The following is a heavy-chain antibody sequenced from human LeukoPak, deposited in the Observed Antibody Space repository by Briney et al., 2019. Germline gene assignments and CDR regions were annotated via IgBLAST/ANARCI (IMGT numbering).Heavy chain of an antibody. Sequence: ASVKVSCKASGFTFTGYYIHWVRQAPGQGLEWMGWANPNNGGTNYAQMFQGRVTMTRDTSINTAYMELSRLRSDDTAVYYCARDSYGGNWSLGFWGQGTLVTVSS. J-gene: IGHJ1*01. CDR3: ARDSYGGNWSLGF. CDR2: ANPNNGGT. D-gene: IGHD4-23*01. CDR1: GFTFTGYY. V-gene: IGHV1-2*02.